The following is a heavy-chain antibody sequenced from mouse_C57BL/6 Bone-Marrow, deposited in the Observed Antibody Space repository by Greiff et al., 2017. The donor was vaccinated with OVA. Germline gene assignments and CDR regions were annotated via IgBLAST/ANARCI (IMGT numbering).Heavy chain of an antibody. CDR1: GFNIKDDY. CDR2: IDPENGDT. V-gene: IGHV14-4*01. J-gene: IGHJ4*01. CDR3: TTVYYYAMDY. Sequence: EVQLQQSGAELVRPGASVKLSCTASGFNIKDDYMHWVKQRPEQGLEWIGWIDPENGDTEYASKFQGKATITADTSSNTAYLQLRSLTSEDTAVYYCTTVYYYAMDYWGQGTSVTVSS.